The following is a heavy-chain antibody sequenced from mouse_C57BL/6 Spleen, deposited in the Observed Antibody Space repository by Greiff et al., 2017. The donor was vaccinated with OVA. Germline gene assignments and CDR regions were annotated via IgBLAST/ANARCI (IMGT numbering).Heavy chain of an antibody. CDR2: ISSGSSTI. V-gene: IGHV5-17*01. J-gene: IGHJ3*01. CDR3: ARGPIPAWVAY. Sequence: EVKLVESGGGLVKPGGSLKLSCAASGFTFSDYGMHWVRQAPEKGLEWVAYISSGSSTIYYADTVKGRFTISRDNAKNTLFLQMTSLRSEDTAMYYCARGPIPAWVAYWGQGTLVTVSA. CDR1: GFTFSDYG.